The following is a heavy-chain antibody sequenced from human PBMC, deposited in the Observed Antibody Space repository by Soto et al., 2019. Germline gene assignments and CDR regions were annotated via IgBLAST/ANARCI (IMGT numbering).Heavy chain of an antibody. CDR2: IYSGGSA. CDR1: GFTVSSNY. D-gene: IGHD5-18*01. V-gene: IGHV3-66*04. Sequence: EVQLVESGGGLVQPGGSLRLSCAASGFTVSSNYMSWVRQAPGKGLEWVSVIYSGGSAYYADSVKGSFTISRDHTKNTLYLQMNSLRAEDTAVYYCARHGYSYGGGDFDYWGQGTLVTLSS. CDR3: ARHGYSYGGGDFDY. J-gene: IGHJ4*02.